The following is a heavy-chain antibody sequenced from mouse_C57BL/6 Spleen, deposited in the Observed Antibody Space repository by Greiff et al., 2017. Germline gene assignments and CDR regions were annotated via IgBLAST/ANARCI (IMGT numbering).Heavy chain of an antibody. J-gene: IGHJ2*01. D-gene: IGHD2-13*01. CDR2: ISSGGSYT. CDR3: ATYNDYPHYFDY. CDR1: GFTFSSYG. V-gene: IGHV5-6*01. Sequence: EVLLVESGGDLVKPGGSLKLSCAASGFTFSSYGMSWVRQTPDKRLEWVATISSGGSYTYYPDSVKGRFTISRDNAKNTQYLQISSLKSEDTAMYYCATYNDYPHYFDYWGQGTTLTVSS.